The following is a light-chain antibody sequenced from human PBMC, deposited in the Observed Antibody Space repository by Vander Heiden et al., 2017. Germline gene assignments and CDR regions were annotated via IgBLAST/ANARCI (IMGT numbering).Light chain of an antibody. CDR2: KDS. J-gene: IGLJ2*01. CDR1: ALPKQY. Sequence: SYELTQPPPVPVSPGQTARITCAGDALPKQYAYWYQQKPGQAPGLVIYKDSGRPSGIPERFSGSSSGTTVTLTISGVQAEDEADYYCQSADSSGTYEVFGGGTKLTVL. CDR3: QSADSSGTYEV. V-gene: IGLV3-25*03.